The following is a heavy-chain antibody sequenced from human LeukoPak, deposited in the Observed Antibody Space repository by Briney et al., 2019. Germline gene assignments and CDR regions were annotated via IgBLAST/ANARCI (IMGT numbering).Heavy chain of an antibody. CDR2: INTDGRNT. J-gene: IGHJ6*03. CDR1: GFIFSNFG. CDR3: ARRTYYYDSSGYYTDYYYYMDV. D-gene: IGHD3-22*01. V-gene: IGHV3-74*01. Sequence: GGSLRLSCAASGFIFSNFGMHWGRQAPGKGLVWVSRINTDGRNTSYADSVKGRFTISRDNAKNTLYLQMNSLRAEDTAVYYCARRTYYYDSSGYYTDYYYYMDVWGKGTTVTVSS.